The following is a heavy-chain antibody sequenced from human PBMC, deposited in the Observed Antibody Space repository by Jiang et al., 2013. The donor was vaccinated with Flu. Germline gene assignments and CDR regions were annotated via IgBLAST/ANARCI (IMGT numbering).Heavy chain of an antibody. Sequence: SGYTFTDYYMHWVRQAPGQGLEWMGWINPNSGGTNYAQKFQGWVTMTRDTSISTAYMELSRLRSDDTAVYFCARSKGDEGFWSAYYTFDYWGQGTLVTVSS. J-gene: IGHJ4*02. V-gene: IGHV1-2*04. CDR3: ARSKGDEGFWSAYYTFDY. CDR2: INPNSGGT. CDR1: GYTFTDYY. D-gene: IGHD3-3*01.